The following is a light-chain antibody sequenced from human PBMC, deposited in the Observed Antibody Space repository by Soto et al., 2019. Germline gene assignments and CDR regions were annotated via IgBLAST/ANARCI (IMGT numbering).Light chain of an antibody. CDR3: QQCYNSPWM. V-gene: IGKV1-39*01. CDR1: QTISSY. CDR2: PAC. Sequence: DIQMTQSPSSLSASVGDRVTITCRASQTISSYLNWYQQKPGKAPKLLICPACSFPSGVPSRFSGSGSGTDFTLTISTLQPEDFAVYYCQQCYNSPWMFGQGTKVEIK. J-gene: IGKJ1*01.